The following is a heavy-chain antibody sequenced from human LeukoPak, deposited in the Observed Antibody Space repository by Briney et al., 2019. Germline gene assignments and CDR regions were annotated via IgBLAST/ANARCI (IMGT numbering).Heavy chain of an antibody. J-gene: IGHJ4*02. CDR2: LCYSGST. CDR1: GGSISSSSYF. V-gene: IGHV4-39*07. Sequence: SETLSLTCTVSGGSISSSSYFWGWIRQPPGRGLEWIGSLCYSGSTYYNPSLKSRVTISVDTSKNQFSLKLSSVTAADTAVYYCARQDYWGQGTLVTVSS. CDR3: ARQDY.